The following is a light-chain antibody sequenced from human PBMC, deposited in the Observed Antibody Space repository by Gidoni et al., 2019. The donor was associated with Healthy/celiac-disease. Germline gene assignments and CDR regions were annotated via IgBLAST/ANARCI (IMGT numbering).Light chain of an antibody. Sequence: EIVLTQSPGTLSLSPGERATLSCRASQSVSSSYLAWYQKKPGQAPRLLNYGASSRATGIPDRFSGSGSGTDFTLTISRLEPEDFAVYYCQQYGSSHTFGQGTKLEIK. J-gene: IGKJ2*01. V-gene: IGKV3-20*01. CDR3: QQYGSSHT. CDR2: GAS. CDR1: QSVSSSY.